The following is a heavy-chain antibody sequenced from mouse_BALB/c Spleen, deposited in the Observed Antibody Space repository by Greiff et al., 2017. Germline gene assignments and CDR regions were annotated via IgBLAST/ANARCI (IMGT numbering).Heavy chain of an antibody. V-gene: IGHV5-17*02. D-gene: IGHD5-2*01. CDR1: GFTFSSFG. CDR2: ISSGSSTI. J-gene: IGHJ1*01. CDR3: ARVGILYWYFDV. Sequence: EVHLVESGGGLVQPGGSRKLSCAASGFTFSSFGMHWVRQAPEKGLEWVAYISSGSSTIYYADTVKGRFTISRDNPKNTLFLQMTSLRSEDTAMYYCARVGILYWYFDVWGAGTTVTVSS.